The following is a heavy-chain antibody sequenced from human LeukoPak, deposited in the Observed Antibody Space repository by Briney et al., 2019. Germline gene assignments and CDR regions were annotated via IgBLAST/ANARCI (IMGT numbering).Heavy chain of an antibody. V-gene: IGHV4-59*08. CDR3: ARLNLVGATLHGMDV. CDR1: GGSISSYY. CDR2: IYYSGST. J-gene: IGHJ6*02. Sequence: PSETLSLTCTVSGGSISSYYWSWIRQPPGEGLEWIGYIYYSGSTNYNPSLKSRVTISVDTSKNQFSLKLSSVTAADTAVYYCARLNLVGATLHGMDVWGQGTTVTVSS. D-gene: IGHD1-26*01.